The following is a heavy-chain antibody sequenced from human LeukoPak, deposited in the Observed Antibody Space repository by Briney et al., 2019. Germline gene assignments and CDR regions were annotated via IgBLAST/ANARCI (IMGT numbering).Heavy chain of an antibody. CDR2: IDTAGNA. V-gene: IGHV3-13*01. D-gene: IGHD6-13*01. CDR1: EFTFSSYD. CDR3: ARAKMPGIQTAGRVNYFDS. Sequence: GGSLRLSCAASEFTFSSYDMHWVRQATGKGLERVSTIDTAGNAWYPDSVKGRFTISRENGKNSLNLQMNSLRVGGTAVYYCARAKMPGIQTAGRVNYFDSWGQGTLVTVSA. J-gene: IGHJ4*02.